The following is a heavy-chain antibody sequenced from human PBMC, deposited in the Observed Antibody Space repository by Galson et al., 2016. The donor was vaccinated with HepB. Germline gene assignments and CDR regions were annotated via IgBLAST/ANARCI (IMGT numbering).Heavy chain of an antibody. CDR3: GKHGGFDY. V-gene: IGHV3-23*01. CDR1: GFSFSNSG. D-gene: IGHD3-16*01. CDR2: MTCSGDAT. J-gene: IGHJ4*02. Sequence: SLRLSCAASGFSFSNSGMSWVRQAPGRGLEWVSGMTCSGDATHYADFVKGRFTISRDNSKNTLYLYMNNLTAGDTAIYYCGKHGGFDYWGQGALVTVSS.